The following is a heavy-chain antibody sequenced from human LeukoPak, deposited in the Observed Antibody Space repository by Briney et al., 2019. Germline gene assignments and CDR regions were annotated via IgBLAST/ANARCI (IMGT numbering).Heavy chain of an antibody. CDR1: GFTFSSYG. CDR3: AKDAKGYSGDDAFSYYFDY. CDR2: IRYDGSNK. V-gene: IGHV3-30*02. Sequence: AGGSLRLSCAASGFTFSSYGMHWVRQAPGKGLEWVAFIRYDGSNKYYADSVKGRFTISRDNSKNTLYLQMNSLRAEDTAVYYCAKDAKGYSGDDAFSYYFDYWGQGTLVTVSS. J-gene: IGHJ4*02. D-gene: IGHD5-12*01.